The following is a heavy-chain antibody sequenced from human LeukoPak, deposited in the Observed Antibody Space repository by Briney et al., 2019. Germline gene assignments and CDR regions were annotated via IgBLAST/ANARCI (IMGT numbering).Heavy chain of an antibody. J-gene: IGHJ4*02. D-gene: IGHD3-10*01. CDR1: GYTFTGYY. Sequence: ASVKVSCKASGYTFTGYYMQWVRQAPGQGLEWMGWSNPNRGVTNYAQKFQGRVTMTRDTSISTASMELSRLTSDDTAVYYCARGNFYDNKGYSPELRYWGQGTLVTVSS. CDR3: ARGNFYDNKGYSPELRY. CDR2: SNPNRGVT. V-gene: IGHV1-2*02.